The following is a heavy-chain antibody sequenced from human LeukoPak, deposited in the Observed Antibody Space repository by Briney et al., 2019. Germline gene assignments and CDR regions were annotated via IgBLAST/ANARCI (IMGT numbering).Heavy chain of an antibody. V-gene: IGHV3-30-3*01. CDR2: ISYDGSNK. J-gene: IGHJ4*02. D-gene: IGHD3-22*01. Sequence: PGGSLRLSCAASGFTFSSYAMHWVRQAPGKGLEWVAVISYDGSNKYYADSVKGRFTISRDNSKNTLYLQMNSLRAEDTAVYYCARDTQLTYYYDSSGYPLGYWGQGTLVTVFS. CDR3: ARDTQLTYYYDSSGYPLGY. CDR1: GFTFSSYA.